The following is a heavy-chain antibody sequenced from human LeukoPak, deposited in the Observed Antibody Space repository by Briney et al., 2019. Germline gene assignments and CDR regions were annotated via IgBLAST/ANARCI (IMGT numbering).Heavy chain of an antibody. Sequence: GGSLRLSCAASGFTFSTYWMSWVRQDPGKGLEWVANIKQDGSEKYYVDSVKGRFTISRDNAKNSLHLQMNSLRAEDTAVYYCARDSFYYDSSGLFDYWGREPWSPSPQ. CDR1: GFTFSTYW. CDR3: ARDSFYYDSSGLFDY. CDR2: IKQDGSEK. J-gene: IGHJ4*02. D-gene: IGHD3-22*01. V-gene: IGHV3-7*05.